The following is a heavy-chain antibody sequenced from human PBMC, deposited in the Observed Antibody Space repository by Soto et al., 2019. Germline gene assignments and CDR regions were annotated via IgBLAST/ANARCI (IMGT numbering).Heavy chain of an antibody. CDR2: ISAYNGNT. V-gene: IGHV1-18*01. CDR3: XXDXXGDPYY. Sequence: QVQLVQSGAEVKKPGASVKVSCKXSXXXFTSYGISXXRQAXGQGLEWMGWISAYNGNTNYAQKLQGRVTMTTDTSMSTAYMELRSLRSDDTXXYYXXXDXXGDPYYWGQGTLVTVSS. J-gene: IGHJ4*02. CDR1: XXXFTSYG. D-gene: IGHD2-21*01.